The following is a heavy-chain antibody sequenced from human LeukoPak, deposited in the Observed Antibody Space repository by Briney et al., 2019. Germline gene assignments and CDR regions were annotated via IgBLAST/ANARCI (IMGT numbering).Heavy chain of an antibody. D-gene: IGHD4-17*01. Sequence: SGPALVKPTQTLTLTCTFSGFSLSTSGEGVGWIRQPPGKALEWLALIYWDDDKRYSPYLRNRLTISKDSSRNHVILTVTDMDPVDTGTYYCAHRRYGDYDYWGQGTLVIVSS. CDR1: GFSLSTSGEG. J-gene: IGHJ4*02. CDR2: IYWDDDK. V-gene: IGHV2-5*02. CDR3: AHRRYGDYDY.